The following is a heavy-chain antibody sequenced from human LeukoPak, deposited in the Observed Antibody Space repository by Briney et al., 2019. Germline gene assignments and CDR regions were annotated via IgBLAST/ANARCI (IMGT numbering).Heavy chain of an antibody. CDR1: GFTFNNYV. CDR2: ITDSSTST. CDR3: AKGSSGSRPYYFDC. V-gene: IGHV3-23*01. Sequence: PGGSLRLSCAASGFTFNNYVMNWVRQAPGKGLEWVSAITDSSTSTYYAESVKGRFTIARHNFKNTLYLQMNSLRAQDTGLYYCAKGSSGSRPYYFDCWGQGTLVTVS. J-gene: IGHJ4*01. D-gene: IGHD6-25*01.